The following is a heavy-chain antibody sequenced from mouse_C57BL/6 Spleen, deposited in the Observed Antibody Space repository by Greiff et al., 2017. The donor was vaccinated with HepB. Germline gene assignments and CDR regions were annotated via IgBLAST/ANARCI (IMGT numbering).Heavy chain of an antibody. Sequence: VQLQQSGAELVRPGASVKLSCTASGFNIKDDYMHWVKQRPEQGLEWIGWIDPENGDTEYASKFQGKATITADTSSNTAYLQLSSLTSEDSAVYYCARCGFTTVVATNFDVWGTGTTVTVSS. CDR3: ARCGFTTVVATNFDV. CDR2: IDPENGDT. V-gene: IGHV14-4*01. D-gene: IGHD1-1*01. CDR1: GFNIKDDY. J-gene: IGHJ1*03.